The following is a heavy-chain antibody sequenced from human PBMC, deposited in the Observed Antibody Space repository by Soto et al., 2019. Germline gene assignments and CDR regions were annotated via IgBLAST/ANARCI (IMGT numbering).Heavy chain of an antibody. V-gene: IGHV4-31*03. CDR1: GGSISSGGYY. Sequence: SETLSLTCTVSGGSISSGGYYWSWIRQHPGKGLEWIGYIYYSGSTYYNPSLKSRGTISVDTSKNQFSLKLSSVTAADTAVYYCARDHDTNYGSGRLSWFDPWGQGTLVTVSS. J-gene: IGHJ5*02. CDR2: IYYSGST. CDR3: ARDHDTNYGSGRLSWFDP. D-gene: IGHD3-10*01.